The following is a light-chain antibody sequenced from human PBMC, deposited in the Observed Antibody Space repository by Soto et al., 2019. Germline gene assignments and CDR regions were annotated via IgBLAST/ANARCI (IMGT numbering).Light chain of an antibody. Sequence: DIQLTQSPSFLSASVGDRVTITCRTSQGISSYLAWYQQKPGKAPKLLIYAASTLHSGVPSRFSGSGSGTEFTLTISSLQPEDFAAYDCQQLNSYPLTFGQGTRLEIK. CDR2: AAS. CDR1: QGISSY. V-gene: IGKV1-9*01. J-gene: IGKJ5*01. CDR3: QQLNSYPLT.